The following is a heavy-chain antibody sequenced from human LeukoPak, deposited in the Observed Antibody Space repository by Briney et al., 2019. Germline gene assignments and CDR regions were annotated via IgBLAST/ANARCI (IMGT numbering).Heavy chain of an antibody. Sequence: SETLSLSRAVSGGSFSGYHWSWIRQPPGEGLVWIGEINHSGSTNYNPSLKSRVTISVDTSKNQFSLKLSSVTAADTAVYYCARGDSEDGYRFDYWGQGTLGSVSS. CDR3: ARGDSEDGYRFDY. CDR2: INHSGST. J-gene: IGHJ4*02. CDR1: GGSFSGYH. D-gene: IGHD5-24*01. V-gene: IGHV4-34*01.